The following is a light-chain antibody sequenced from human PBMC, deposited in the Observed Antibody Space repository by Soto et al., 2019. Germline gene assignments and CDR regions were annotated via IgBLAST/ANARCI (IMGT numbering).Light chain of an antibody. J-gene: IGKJ1*01. CDR2: AAS. CDR1: QAISSS. V-gene: IGKV1-9*01. CDR3: QQFHSYPRT. Sequence: DIQLTQSPSFLSASVGDRVTITCRASQAISSSLAWYQQKPGKAPKVLIYAASTLQSGVPSSFSGSGSGTEFTLTISSLLPEDFATYYCQQFHSYPRTFGQGTKVEIK.